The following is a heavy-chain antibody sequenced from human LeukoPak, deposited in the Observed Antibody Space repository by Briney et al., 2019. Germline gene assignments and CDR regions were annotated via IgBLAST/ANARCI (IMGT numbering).Heavy chain of an antibody. Sequence: GGSLRLSCVVSGFTFTTHGFHWVRQAPGKGLEWVSVIWHDGSRKEYAASVRGRFTISRDNSNLYLQMNSLRAEDTAIYYCARDIGNSGFNLDYWGQGTPATVSS. CDR3: ARDIGNSGFNLDY. CDR2: IWHDGSRK. J-gene: IGHJ4*02. D-gene: IGHD5-12*01. V-gene: IGHV3-33*01. CDR1: GFTFTTHG.